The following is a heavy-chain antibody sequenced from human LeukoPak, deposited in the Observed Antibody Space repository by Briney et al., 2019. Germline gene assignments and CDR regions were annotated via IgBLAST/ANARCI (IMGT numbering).Heavy chain of an antibody. Sequence: SVKVSCKASGYTFTSYDINWVRQATGQGLEWMGRIIPILGIANYAQKFQGRVTITADKSTSTAYMELSSLRSEDTAVYYCARDFIVAGTTQMFDYWGQGTLVTVSS. CDR1: GYTFTSYD. V-gene: IGHV1-69*04. J-gene: IGHJ4*02. CDR3: ARDFIVAGTTQMFDY. CDR2: IIPILGIA. D-gene: IGHD6-19*01.